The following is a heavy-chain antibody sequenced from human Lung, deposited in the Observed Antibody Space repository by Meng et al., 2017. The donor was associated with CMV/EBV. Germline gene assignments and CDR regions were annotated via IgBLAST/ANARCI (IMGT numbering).Heavy chain of an antibody. Sequence: ASVXVSXKASGYTFSDYGIGWVRQAPGQGLEWMGWINSYSGHTNYEQKLQGRVTMTTDTSTSSAYMELRSLRSDDTAVYYCARVYCSGGSCYSPFDYWGQGXLVTASS. V-gene: IGHV1-18*01. CDR3: ARVYCSGGSCYSPFDY. J-gene: IGHJ4*02. CDR2: INSYSGHT. D-gene: IGHD2-15*01. CDR1: GYTFSDYG.